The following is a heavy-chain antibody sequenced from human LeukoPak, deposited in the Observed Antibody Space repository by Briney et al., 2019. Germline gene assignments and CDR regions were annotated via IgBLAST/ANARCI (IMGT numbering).Heavy chain of an antibody. J-gene: IGHJ6*02. D-gene: IGHD5-24*01. CDR3: ARDSRDGYPNWYGMDV. Sequence: GGSLRLSCAASGFTFSTYTMNWVRQAPGKGLEWVSSISSSSIYIYYADSVKGRFTISRDNAKNSLYLQMNSLRAEDTAVYYCARDSRDGYPNWYGMDVWGQGTTVTVSS. V-gene: IGHV3-21*01. CDR1: GFTFSTYT. CDR2: ISSSSIYI.